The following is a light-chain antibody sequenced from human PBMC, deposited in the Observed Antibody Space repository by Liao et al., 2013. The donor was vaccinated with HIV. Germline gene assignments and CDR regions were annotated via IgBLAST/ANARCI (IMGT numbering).Light chain of an antibody. Sequence: SYELTQPPSVSVSPGQTASITCSGDKLGDRFAYFYQQKPGQSPVLVIYQDTKRPSGIPERFSGSSSGTVVTLTISGVQSEDEGDFYCLSSDGASSSWVFGGGTKLTVL. CDR1: KLGDRF. V-gene: IGLV3-1*01. J-gene: IGLJ3*02. CDR2: QDT. CDR3: LSSDGASSSWV.